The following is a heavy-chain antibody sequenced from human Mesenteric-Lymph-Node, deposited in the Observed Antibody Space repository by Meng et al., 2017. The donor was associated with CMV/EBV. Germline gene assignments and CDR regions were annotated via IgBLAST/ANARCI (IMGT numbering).Heavy chain of an antibody. Sequence: ASVTVSCKASGYTFTSYGISWVRQAPGQGLEWMGWISAYNGNTNYAQKLQGRVTMTTDTSTSTAYMELSSLRSEDTAVYYCARVMLPYYYSYGMDVWGQGTTVTVSS. J-gene: IGHJ6*02. D-gene: IGHD2-8*01. CDR1: GYTFTSYG. CDR3: ARVMLPYYYSYGMDV. CDR2: ISAYNGNT. V-gene: IGHV1-18*01.